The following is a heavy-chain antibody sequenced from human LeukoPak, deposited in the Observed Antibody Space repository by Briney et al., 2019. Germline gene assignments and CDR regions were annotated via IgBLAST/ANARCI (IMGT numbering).Heavy chain of an antibody. CDR2: VYANTGGT. CDR1: GYIFTDYY. J-gene: IGHJ2*01. Sequence: SVKVSCKASGYIFTDYYIQWVRQAPGQGLEWMGWVYANTGGTNYAQKFQGRVTMTRDTSISTAYVELSRLTSDDTAVYYCARSGVVAAPYDLWGRGTLVTVSS. D-gene: IGHD3-3*01. CDR3: ARSGVVAAPYDL. V-gene: IGHV1-2*02.